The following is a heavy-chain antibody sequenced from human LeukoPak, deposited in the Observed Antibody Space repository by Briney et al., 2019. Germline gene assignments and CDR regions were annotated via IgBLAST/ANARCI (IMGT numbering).Heavy chain of an antibody. CDR3: APTDSSSY. CDR1: GYTFTSYY. CDR2: INPSGGST. V-gene: IGHV1-46*01. D-gene: IGHD6-13*01. J-gene: IGHJ4*02. Sequence: SVNPSCTVSGYTFTSYYMHWVRQAPGQGLEWMGIINPSGGSTSYAQKFQGTVTMTRDTSTSTVYMELSSLRSEDTAVYNCAPTDSSSYRGQRTLVTVSS.